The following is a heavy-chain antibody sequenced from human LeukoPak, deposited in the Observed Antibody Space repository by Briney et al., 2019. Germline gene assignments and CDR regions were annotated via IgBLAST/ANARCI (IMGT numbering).Heavy chain of an antibody. CDR3: ARGQPSFNYDFWSGWHAYYYYMDV. V-gene: IGHV4-59*12. D-gene: IGHD3-3*01. CDR2: IYYSGST. J-gene: IGHJ6*03. CDR1: GGSISNYY. Sequence: PSETLSLTCTVSGGSISNYYWSWIRQPPGKGLEWIGYIYYSGSTNYNPSLKSRVTMSVDTSKNQFSLKLSSVTAADTAVYYCARGQPSFNYDFWSGWHAYYYYMDVWGKGTTVTVSS.